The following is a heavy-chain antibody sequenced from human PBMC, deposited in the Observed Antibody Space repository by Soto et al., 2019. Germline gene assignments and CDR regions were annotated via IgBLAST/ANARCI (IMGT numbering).Heavy chain of an antibody. CDR2: ISIYNGNT. J-gene: IGHJ6*02. V-gene: IGHV1-18*01. CDR3: AREENILLVPADYYYGMEV. D-gene: IGHD2-2*01. CDR1: GYTFINYG. Sequence: QAQLVQSGAEVKKPGASVKVSCKASGYTFINYGISWVRQAPGQGLEWVGWISIYNGNTNYAQRLQGRVTMTTDTYTNTAYMELKSLRSEATAIYYCAREENILLVPADYYYGMEVWGQGTTVTVSS.